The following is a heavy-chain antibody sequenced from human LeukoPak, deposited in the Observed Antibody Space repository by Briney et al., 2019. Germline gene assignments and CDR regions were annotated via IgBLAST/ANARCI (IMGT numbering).Heavy chain of an antibody. CDR1: GFTFSSYA. J-gene: IGHJ4*02. D-gene: IGHD2-15*01. CDR2: ISGSGGST. Sequence: GGSLRLSCAASGFTFSSYAMSWARQAPGKGLEWVSGISGSGGSTYYADSVKGRFTISRDNSKNTLYLQMNSLRAEDTAVYYCAKNLVYSRRGDYWGQGTLVTVSS. V-gene: IGHV3-23*01. CDR3: AKNLVYSRRGDY.